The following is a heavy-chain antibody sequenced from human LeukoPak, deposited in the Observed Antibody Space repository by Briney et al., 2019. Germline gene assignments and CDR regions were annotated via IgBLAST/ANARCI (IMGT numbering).Heavy chain of an antibody. CDR3: ARLGNYYYDSSGYSLDF. V-gene: IGHV5-51*01. Sequence: GESPKISCKGSGYSFTSYWIGWVRQMPGKGLEWMGVIYPDDSDTKYSPSFQGQVTISADKSISTAYLQWSSLKASDTAMFYCARLGNYYYDSSGYSLDFWGQGTLVTVSS. CDR1: GYSFTSYW. J-gene: IGHJ4*02. D-gene: IGHD3-22*01. CDR2: IYPDDSDT.